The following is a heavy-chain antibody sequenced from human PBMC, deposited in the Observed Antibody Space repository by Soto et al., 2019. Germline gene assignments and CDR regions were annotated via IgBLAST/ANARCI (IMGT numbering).Heavy chain of an antibody. CDR1: GYTFNSYY. CDR2: INPNSDVT. CDR3: VRVGLNRNYDFDF. Sequence: QVQLVQSGAEVKKPGASVKVSCKASGYTFNSYYIHWVRQAPGQGLEWMGWINPNSDVTGYAQSFQGTVTMTRDMSMTTAYMDLTRLRCDDTAVYYCVRVGLNRNYDFDFWGQGTLITVSS. J-gene: IGHJ4*02. V-gene: IGHV1-2*02. D-gene: IGHD3-16*01.